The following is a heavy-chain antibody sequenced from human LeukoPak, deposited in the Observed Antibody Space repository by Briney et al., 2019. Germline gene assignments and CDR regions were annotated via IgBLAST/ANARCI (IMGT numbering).Heavy chain of an antibody. V-gene: IGHV3-74*01. CDR3: ARGAPEYSSGYFDY. CDR2: INTDGSDT. CDR1: GFTFSNFW. D-gene: IGHD6-19*01. Sequence: GGSLRLSCAASGFTFSNFWMHWVRQAPGKGLVWVSRINTDGSDTSYADSVKGRFTISRDNAKNTLYLQMNSLRAEDTAVYYCARGAPEYSSGYFDYWGQGTLVTVSS. J-gene: IGHJ4*02.